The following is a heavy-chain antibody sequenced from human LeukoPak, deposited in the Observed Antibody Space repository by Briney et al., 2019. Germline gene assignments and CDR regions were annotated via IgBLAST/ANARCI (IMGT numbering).Heavy chain of an antibody. Sequence: GGSLRLSCAASGFTFSSYAMHWVRQAPGKGLEWVAVISYDGSNKYYADSVKGRFTISRDNSKNTLYLQMNSLRAEDTAVYYCARVRLVRSHFDYWGQGTLVTVSS. V-gene: IGHV3-30-3*01. D-gene: IGHD6-19*01. CDR3: ARVRLVRSHFDY. J-gene: IGHJ4*02. CDR1: GFTFSSYA. CDR2: ISYDGSNK.